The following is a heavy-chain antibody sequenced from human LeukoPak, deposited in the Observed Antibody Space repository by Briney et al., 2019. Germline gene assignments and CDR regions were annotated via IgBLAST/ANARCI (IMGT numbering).Heavy chain of an antibody. CDR3: ARPCSGSFEHPGAFDI. Sequence: SETLSLTCAVYGGSFSGYYWSWIRQPPGKGLEWIGEINHSGSTNYNPSLKSRVTISVDTSKNQFSLKLSSVTAADTAVYYCARPCSGSFEHPGAFDIWGQGTMVTVSS. CDR1: GGSFSGYY. CDR2: INHSGST. V-gene: IGHV4-34*01. D-gene: IGHD1-26*01. J-gene: IGHJ3*02.